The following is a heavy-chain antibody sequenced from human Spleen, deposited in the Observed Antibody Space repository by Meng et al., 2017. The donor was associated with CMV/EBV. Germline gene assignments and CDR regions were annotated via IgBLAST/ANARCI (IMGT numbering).Heavy chain of an antibody. D-gene: IGHD2-2*01. J-gene: IGHJ4*02. Sequence: SGLDVRNYGRSWVRQARGKRLEWVASISSAGTYIYYGNSLKGRFTISRDNAKNSLYLQMKSLRADDTAIYYCARARGVPAGSYYFDFWGQGTLVTVSS. CDR3: ARARGVPAGSYYFDF. CDR1: GLDVRNYG. CDR2: ISSAGTYI. V-gene: IGHV3-21*01.